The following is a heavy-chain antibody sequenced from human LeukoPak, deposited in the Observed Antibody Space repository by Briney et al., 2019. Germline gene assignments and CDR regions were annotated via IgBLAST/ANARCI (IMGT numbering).Heavy chain of an antibody. Sequence: GGSLRLFCAASGFTFNTYTMNWVRQAPGKGLEWVSYISSSSSTIYYADSVKGRFTISRDNAKSSLYLQMNSLRAEDTAVYYCAREDYYYASGHWAQGTLVTVSS. J-gene: IGHJ4*02. V-gene: IGHV3-48*01. CDR3: AREDYYYASGH. D-gene: IGHD3-10*01. CDR2: ISSSSSTI. CDR1: GFTFNTYT.